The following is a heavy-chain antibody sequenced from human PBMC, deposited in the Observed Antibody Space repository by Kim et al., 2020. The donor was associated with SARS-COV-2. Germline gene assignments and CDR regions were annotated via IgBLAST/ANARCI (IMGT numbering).Heavy chain of an antibody. D-gene: IGHD2-21*01. Sequence: YAQKLQGRVTMTTDTSTSTAYMELRSLRSDVTAVYYCARVGWVVMDCFDYWGQGTLVTVSS. V-gene: IGHV1-18*01. J-gene: IGHJ4*02. CDR3: ARVGWVVMDCFDY.